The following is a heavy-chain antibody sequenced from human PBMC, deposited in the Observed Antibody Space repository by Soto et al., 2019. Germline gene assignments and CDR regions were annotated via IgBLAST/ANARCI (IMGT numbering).Heavy chain of an antibody. D-gene: IGHD5-12*01. V-gene: IGHV4-30-2*01. CDR3: ARVVVDIVANSYYYYGMDV. CDR2: IYHSGST. J-gene: IGHJ6*02. CDR1: GGSISRGGYC. Sequence: PSETLSLTCAVSGGSISRGGYCWSWIRQPPGKGLEWIGYIYHSGSTYYNPSLKSRVTISVDRSKNQFSLKLSSVTAADTAVYYCARVVVDIVANSYYYYGMDVWGQGTTVTVSS.